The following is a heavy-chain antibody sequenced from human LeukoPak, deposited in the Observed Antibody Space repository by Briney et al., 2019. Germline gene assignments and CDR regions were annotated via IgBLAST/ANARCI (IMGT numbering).Heavy chain of an antibody. J-gene: IGHJ3*02. CDR3: ARGGVVYPECLHI. D-gene: IGHD3-3*01. V-gene: IGHV3-66*01. Sequence: PGGSLRLSCAASGFTVSSSYMNWVRQAPGKGLEWVSLIFSGGGTYYADSVKGRFTISRDNSKNTLFLQMNSLRAEDTAVYYCARGGVVYPECLHIWRGGTRVSVS. CDR1: GFTVSSSY. CDR2: IFSGGGT.